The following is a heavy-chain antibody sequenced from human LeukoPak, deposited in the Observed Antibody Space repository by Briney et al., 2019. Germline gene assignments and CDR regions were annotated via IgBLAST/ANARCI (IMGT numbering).Heavy chain of an antibody. V-gene: IGHV4-39*07. CDR2: IYYSGST. Sequence: SETLSLTCTVSGGSISSSRYYWGWIRQPPGKGLEWIGSIYYSGSTDYNPSLKSRATISVDTSKNQFSLKLSSVTAADTAVYYCARSIAVAGASPKDAFNIWGQGTMVTVSS. CDR3: ARSIAVAGASPKDAFNI. D-gene: IGHD6-19*01. CDR1: GGSISSSRYY. J-gene: IGHJ3*02.